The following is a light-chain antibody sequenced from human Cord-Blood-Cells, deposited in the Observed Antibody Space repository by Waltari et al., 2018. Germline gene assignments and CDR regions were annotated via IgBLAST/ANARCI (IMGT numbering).Light chain of an antibody. V-gene: IGKV1-39*01. Sequence: DIQLTQSPSSLSASVRDRVTITCRASQSISSYLNWYQQKPGKAPKLLIYAASSLQSGGPSRFSGSGSGTDFTLTISSLQPEDFATYYCQQSYSTPRLTFGGGTKVEIK. CDR2: AAS. CDR1: QSISSY. CDR3: QQSYSTPRLT. J-gene: IGKJ4*01.